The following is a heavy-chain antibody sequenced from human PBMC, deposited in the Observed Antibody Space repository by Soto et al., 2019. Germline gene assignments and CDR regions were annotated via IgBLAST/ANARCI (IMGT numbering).Heavy chain of an antibody. J-gene: IGHJ4*01. CDR1: GGSINSYY. Sequence: SETLSLTCTVSGGSINSYYWSWIRKSPGKGLEWIGYTYDNGSTNYNPSLKSRVSISVDTSKNQFSLKLGSVTAADTAVYYCARSGYSYVNHYFDYWGHGTLVTVSS. CDR3: ARSGYSYVNHYFDY. D-gene: IGHD5-18*01. V-gene: IGHV4-59*01. CDR2: TYDNGST.